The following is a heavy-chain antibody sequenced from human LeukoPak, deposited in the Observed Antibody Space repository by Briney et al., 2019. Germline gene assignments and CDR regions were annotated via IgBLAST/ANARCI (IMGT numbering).Heavy chain of an antibody. V-gene: IGHV3-21*01. J-gene: IGHJ4*02. Sequence: KTGGSLRLSCAASGFTFSSYSMNWVRQAPGKGLEWVSSISSSSSYIYYADSVKGRFTISRDNAENSLYLQVNSLRAEDTAVYYCARADDSSGYYGGGHFDYWGQGTLVTVSS. CDR3: ARADDSSGYYGGGHFDY. D-gene: IGHD3-22*01. CDR2: ISSSSSYI. CDR1: GFTFSSYS.